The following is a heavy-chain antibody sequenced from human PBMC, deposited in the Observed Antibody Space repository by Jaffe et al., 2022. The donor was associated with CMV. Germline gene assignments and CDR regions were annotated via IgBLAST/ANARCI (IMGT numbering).Heavy chain of an antibody. D-gene: IGHD1-26*01. Sequence: EVQLVESGGGLVKPGGSLRLSCAASGFTFSTYSMNWVRQAPGKGLEWVSSISSSSSSYMYYADSVKGRFTISRDNAKNSLYLQMNSLRAEDTAVYYCARDIVVSRLVGATEKCDYWGQGTLVTVSS. V-gene: IGHV3-21*01. J-gene: IGHJ4*02. CDR1: GFTFSTYS. CDR3: ARDIVVSRLVGATEKCDY. CDR2: ISSSSSSYM.